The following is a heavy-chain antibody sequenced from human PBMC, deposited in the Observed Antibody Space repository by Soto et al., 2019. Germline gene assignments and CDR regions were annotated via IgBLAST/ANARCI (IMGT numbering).Heavy chain of an antibody. CDR2: INSDGSTR. CDR3: VGVRRDGYNY. J-gene: IGHJ1*01. CDR1: GFSFNNYW. V-gene: IGHV3-74*01. D-gene: IGHD5-12*01. Sequence: EVQLVESGGGLVQPGGSLRLSCAASGFSFNNYWMFWVRQPPGKGLVWVSHINSDGSTRTYADSVMGRFTISRDNAKNTLNLQMNSLGAEDTALYYCVGVRRDGYNYWGQGTLVIVSS.